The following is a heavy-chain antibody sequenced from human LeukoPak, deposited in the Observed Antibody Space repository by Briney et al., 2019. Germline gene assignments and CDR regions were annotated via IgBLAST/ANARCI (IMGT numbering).Heavy chain of an antibody. D-gene: IGHD3-10*01. Sequence: GGSLRLSCAASRFTFSDYYMSWIRQAPGKGLEWVSYISSSGSTIYYADSVKGRFTISRDNSKNTLYLQMNSLRAEDTAVYYCARGSQWFADPYYFDYWGQGTLVTVSS. CDR1: RFTFSDYY. J-gene: IGHJ4*02. V-gene: IGHV3-11*04. CDR3: ARGSQWFADPYYFDY. CDR2: ISSSGSTI.